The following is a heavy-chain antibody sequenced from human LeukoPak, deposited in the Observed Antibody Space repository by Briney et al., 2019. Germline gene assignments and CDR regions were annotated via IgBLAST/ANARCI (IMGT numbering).Heavy chain of an antibody. V-gene: IGHV3-21*01. Sequence: GGSLRLSCAASGFTLSSYSMNWVRQAPGKGLERVSSISSSSSYIYYADSVKGRFTISRDNAKNSLYLQMNSLRAEDTAVYYCASLPREGFWSGSHDAFDIWGQGTMVTVSS. CDR3: ASLPREGFWSGSHDAFDI. D-gene: IGHD3-3*01. J-gene: IGHJ3*02. CDR2: ISSSSSYI. CDR1: GFTLSSYS.